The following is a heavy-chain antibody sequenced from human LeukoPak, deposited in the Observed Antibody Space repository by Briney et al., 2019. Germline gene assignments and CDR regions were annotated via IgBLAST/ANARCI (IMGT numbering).Heavy chain of an antibody. CDR3: ARRRIQLWLEDFDY. J-gene: IGHJ4*02. Sequence: SETLSLTCAVYGGSFSGYYWSWIRQPPGKGLEWIGEINHSGSTNYNPSLKSRVTISVDTSKNQFSLKLSSVTAADTAVYYFARRRIQLWLEDFDYWGQGTLVTVSS. D-gene: IGHD5-18*01. CDR2: INHSGST. V-gene: IGHV4-34*01. CDR1: GGSFSGYY.